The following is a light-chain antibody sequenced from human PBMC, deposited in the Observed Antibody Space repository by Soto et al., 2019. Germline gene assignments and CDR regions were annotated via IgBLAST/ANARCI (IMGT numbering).Light chain of an antibody. CDR1: ESISSY. Sequence: DFQLTQSPSSLSASVGDRVTITCRTSESISSYISWYQQKAGQPPKLLIFAASSLQSGVPSRFSGRGSGTEYTLTISSLQADDFATYYCHQSYISPPAFGQGTKVDIK. V-gene: IGKV1-39*01. CDR2: AAS. CDR3: HQSYISPPA. J-gene: IGKJ1*01.